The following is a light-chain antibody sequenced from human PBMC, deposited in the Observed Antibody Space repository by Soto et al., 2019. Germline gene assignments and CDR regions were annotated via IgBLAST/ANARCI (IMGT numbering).Light chain of an antibody. Sequence: DIHMTQSPSTLSGSVIDIVVVTVLASQSISDYLAWYHQKPGKAPKLLIYDASNLESGVPSTFSGSGSGTEFTLTISSLQPDDFATYYCQQYYTYWHMFGQGTKVDIK. CDR1: QSISDY. J-gene: IGKJ1*01. CDR3: QQYYTYWHM. CDR2: DAS. V-gene: IGKV1-5*01.